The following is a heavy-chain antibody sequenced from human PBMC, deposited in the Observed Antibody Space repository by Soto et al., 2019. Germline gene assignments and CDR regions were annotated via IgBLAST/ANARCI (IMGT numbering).Heavy chain of an antibody. J-gene: IGHJ4*02. Sequence: EVQLVESGGGLVKPGGSLRLSCAASGFTFSSYSMNWVRQAPGKGLEWVSSISSSSSYIYYADSVKGRFTISRDNAKNSLYLQMNSLRAEDTAVYYCASWRAPDNWRDWGQGTLVTVSS. CDR1: GFTFSSYS. V-gene: IGHV3-21*01. CDR3: ASWRAPDNWRD. D-gene: IGHD1-20*01. CDR2: ISSSSSYI.